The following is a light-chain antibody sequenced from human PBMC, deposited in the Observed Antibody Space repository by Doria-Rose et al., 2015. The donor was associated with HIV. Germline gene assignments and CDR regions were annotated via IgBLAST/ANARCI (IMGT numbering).Light chain of an antibody. CDR3: QQYYDTPS. Sequence: DIRVTQSPESLGMSLGERATLNCKSNQSLLYTSKNHLAWYQQKPGQPPKLLIYWASTRQSGVPARFSGSGSGTDFTLTISSLEAEDVAVYYCQQYYDTPSFGPGTTVDIK. J-gene: IGKJ3*01. CDR2: WAS. V-gene: IGKV4-1*01. CDR1: QSLLYTSKNH.